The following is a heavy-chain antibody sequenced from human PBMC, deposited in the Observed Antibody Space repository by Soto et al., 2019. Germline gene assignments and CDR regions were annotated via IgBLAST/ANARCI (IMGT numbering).Heavy chain of an antibody. CDR2: IVVGSGNT. CDR3: AAADYYDSSGYYYFY. Sequence: GASVKVSCKASGFTFTSSAVQWVRQARGQRLEWIGWIVVGSGNTNYAQKFQERVTITRDMSTSTAYMELSSLRSEDTAVYYCAAADYYDSSGYYYFYWGQGTLVTVSS. V-gene: IGHV1-58*01. CDR1: GFTFTSSA. D-gene: IGHD3-22*01. J-gene: IGHJ4*02.